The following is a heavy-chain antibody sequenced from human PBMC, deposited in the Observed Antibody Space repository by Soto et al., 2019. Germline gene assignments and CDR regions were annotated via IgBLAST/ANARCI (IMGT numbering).Heavy chain of an antibody. Sequence: SETLSLTCTVSGGSISSYYWSWIRQPPGKGLEWIGYIYYSGSTNYNPSLKSRVTISVDTSKNQFSLKLSSVTAADTAVYYCARTYYYYYMDVWGKGTTVTVSS. V-gene: IGHV4-59*01. J-gene: IGHJ6*03. CDR1: GGSISSYY. CDR3: ARTYYYYYMDV. CDR2: IYYSGST.